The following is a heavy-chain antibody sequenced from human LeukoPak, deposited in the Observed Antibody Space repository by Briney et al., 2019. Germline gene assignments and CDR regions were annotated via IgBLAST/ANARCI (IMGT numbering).Heavy chain of an antibody. D-gene: IGHD3-9*01. CDR3: AKVRYFGPSAFDI. CDR2: ISYDGSNK. V-gene: IGHV3-30*18. CDR1: GFTFMNYG. Sequence: PGRSLRLSCAASGFTFMNYGMHWVRQAPGKGLDWVAVISYDGSNKYYADSVKGRFTISRDNSKNTLYLQMNSLRAEDTAVYYCAKVRYFGPSAFDIWGQGTMVTVSS. J-gene: IGHJ3*02.